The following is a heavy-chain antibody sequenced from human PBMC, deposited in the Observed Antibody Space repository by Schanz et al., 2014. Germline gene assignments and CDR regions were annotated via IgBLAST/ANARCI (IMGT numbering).Heavy chain of an antibody. D-gene: IGHD1-26*01. J-gene: IGHJ4*02. Sequence: QVQLVESGGGVVQPGRSLRLSCAASGFTFSSYGMHWVLQAPGKGLEWVAVIWYDGSNKYYADSVKGRFTISRDNSKNTLFLQMNSLRAEDTAVYYCARDHTTESYYSAGPPIDYWGQGTLLTVSS. CDR3: ARDHTTESYYSAGPPIDY. CDR1: GFTFSSYG. V-gene: IGHV3-33*01. CDR2: IWYDGSNK.